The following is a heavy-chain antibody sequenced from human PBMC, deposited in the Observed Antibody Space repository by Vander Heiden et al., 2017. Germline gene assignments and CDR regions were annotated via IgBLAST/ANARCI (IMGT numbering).Heavy chain of an antibody. J-gene: IGHJ4*02. D-gene: IGHD6-19*01. CDR2: IYYSGST. Sequence: QVQLQESGPGLVKPSETLSLTCTVSGGSISSYYWSWIRQPPGKGLEWIGYIYYSGSTNYNPALKSRVTISVDTSKKKFSLKLRSVTAADTAVYYCARDGDRSGLPDYWGQGTMVTVYS. CDR3: ARDGDRSGLPDY. V-gene: IGHV4-59*01. CDR1: GGSISSYY.